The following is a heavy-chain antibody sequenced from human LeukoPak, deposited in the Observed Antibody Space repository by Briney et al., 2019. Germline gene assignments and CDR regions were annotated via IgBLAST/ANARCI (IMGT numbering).Heavy chain of an antibody. CDR1: GYTFMNYG. CDR3: ARGHHDIGTTGTFDV. J-gene: IGHJ3*01. V-gene: IGHV1-18*01. Sequence: ASVKVSFKTSGYTFMNYGINWVRQAPGKGLEWMGWISSYTVNKTSAQKFQGRVTLTTDTSTNTVSLELRRLTFDDTAVYYCARGHHDIGTTGTFDVWGQGTRVIVSS. CDR2: ISSYTVNK. D-gene: IGHD1/OR15-1a*01.